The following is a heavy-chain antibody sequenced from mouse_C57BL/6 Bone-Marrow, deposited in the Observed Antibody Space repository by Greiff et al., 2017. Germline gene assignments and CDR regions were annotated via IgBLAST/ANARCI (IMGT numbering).Heavy chain of an antibody. CDR3: AKNLIDYARGYAMDH. V-gene: IGHV2-4*01. Sequence: VQLQESGPGLVQPSQSLSITCTVSGFSLTSYGVHWVRQPPGKGLEWLGVIWSGGSTDYNAAFISRLSISKDNSKSQVFFKMNSLQADDTAIYYCAKNLIDYARGYAMDHWGQGTSVTVSS. CDR1: GFSLTSYG. J-gene: IGHJ4*01. CDR2: IWSGGST. D-gene: IGHD1-1*01.